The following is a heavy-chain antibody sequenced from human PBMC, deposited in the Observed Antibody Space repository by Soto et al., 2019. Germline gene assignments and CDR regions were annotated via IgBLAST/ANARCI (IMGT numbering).Heavy chain of an antibody. CDR1: GFTFDDNS. V-gene: IGHV3-9*01. CDR2: ISWNSANT. Sequence: EVQLVESGGGLIQPGRSLRLACVASGFTFDDNSMHWVRQAPGKGLEWVSGISWNSANTGYADSVKGRFTISRDNAKNSLYLEMNSVRAEYTALYYCAKEGFASWGQGTLVTVSS. J-gene: IGHJ4*02. CDR3: AKEGFAS.